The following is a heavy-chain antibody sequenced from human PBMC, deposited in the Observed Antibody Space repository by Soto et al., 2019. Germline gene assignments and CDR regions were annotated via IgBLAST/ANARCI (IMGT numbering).Heavy chain of an antibody. CDR1: GGSINSNNYY. CDR3: AKVVVAATRHTDFDS. V-gene: IGHV4-39*02. CDR2: IYYDGST. J-gene: IGHJ4*02. D-gene: IGHD2-15*01. Sequence: SETLSLTCTVSGGSINSNNYYWAWIRQPPGKGLAWIASIYYDGSTYYNPSLKSRVSISVDTSKNHFSLKLSSATAADTAVYYCAKVVVAATRHTDFDSWGQGTRVTVS.